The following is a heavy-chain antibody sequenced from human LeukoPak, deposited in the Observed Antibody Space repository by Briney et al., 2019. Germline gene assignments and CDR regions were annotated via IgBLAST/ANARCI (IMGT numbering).Heavy chain of an antibody. Sequence: PSETLSLTCAVYGGSFSGYYWSWIRQPPGKGLEWIGEINHSGSTNYNPSLKSRVTISVDTSKNQFSLKLSSVTAADTAVYYCARVRTGLAAAGPRDYWGQGTLVTVSS. CDR2: INHSGST. J-gene: IGHJ4*02. D-gene: IGHD6-13*01. V-gene: IGHV4-34*01. CDR1: GGSFSGYY. CDR3: ARVRTGLAAAGPRDY.